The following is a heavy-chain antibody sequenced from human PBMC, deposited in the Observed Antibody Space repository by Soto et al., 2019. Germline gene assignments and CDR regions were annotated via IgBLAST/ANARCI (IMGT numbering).Heavy chain of an antibody. CDR2: ISAYNGNT. CDR1: GYTFSSYG. D-gene: IGHD3-22*01. V-gene: IGHV1-18*01. CDR3: ARVFFRLFAFDI. Sequence: QVQLVQSGGEVKKPGASVKVSCKASGYTFSSYGISWVRQAPGQGLEWMGWISAYNGNTNYAQKLQGRVTMTTDTATSTAYMALRSLRSDDTAVYYCARVFFRLFAFDIWGQGTMVTVSS. J-gene: IGHJ3*02.